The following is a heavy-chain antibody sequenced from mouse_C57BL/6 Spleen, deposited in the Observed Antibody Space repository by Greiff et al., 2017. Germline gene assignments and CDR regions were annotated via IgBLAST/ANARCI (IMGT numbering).Heavy chain of an antibody. CDR1: GYSITSGYY. CDR3: ARATTVVAPVAY. Sequence: ESGPGLVKPSQSLSLTCSVTGYSITSGYYWNWIRQFPGNKLEWMGYISYDGSNNYNPSLKNRISITRDTSKNQFFLKLNSVTTEDTATYYCARATTVVAPVAYGGQGTLVTVSA. J-gene: IGHJ3*01. V-gene: IGHV3-6*01. D-gene: IGHD1-1*01. CDR2: ISYDGSN.